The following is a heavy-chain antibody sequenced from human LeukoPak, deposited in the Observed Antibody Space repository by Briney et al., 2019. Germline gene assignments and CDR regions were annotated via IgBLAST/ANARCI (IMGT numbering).Heavy chain of an antibody. J-gene: IGHJ5*02. D-gene: IGHD5-18*01. Sequence: SETLSLTCTVSGGSISSSSYYWGWIRQPPGKGLEWIGSIYYSGSTYYNPSLKSRVTISVDTSKNQFSLKLSSVTAADTAVYYCARGSYSYGYWFDPWGQGTLVTVSS. CDR2: IYYSGST. V-gene: IGHV4-39*01. CDR1: GGSISSSSYY. CDR3: ARGSYSYGYWFDP.